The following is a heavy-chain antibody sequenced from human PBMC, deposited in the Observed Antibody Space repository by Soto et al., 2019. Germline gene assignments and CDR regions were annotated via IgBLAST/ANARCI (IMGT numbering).Heavy chain of an antibody. J-gene: IGHJ5*02. CDR3: ARGRIAAAGTGGWFDP. V-gene: IGHV4-34*01. D-gene: IGHD6-13*01. Sequence: PSETLSLTCAVYGGSFSGYYWSWIRQPPGKGLEWIGEINHSGSTNYNPSLKSRVTISVDTSKNQFSMKLSSVTAADTAVYYSARGRIAAAGTGGWFDPWGQGTLVTVSS. CDR1: GGSFSGYY. CDR2: INHSGST.